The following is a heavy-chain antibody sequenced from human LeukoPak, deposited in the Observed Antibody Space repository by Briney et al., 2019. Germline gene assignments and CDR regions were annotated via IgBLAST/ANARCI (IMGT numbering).Heavy chain of an antibody. CDR2: IYYSGST. CDR3: ARHIGGSGSHDAFDI. D-gene: IGHD3-10*01. Sequence: SETLSLTCTVSGGSIRSSSYYWGWIRQPPGKGLEWIGSIYYSGSTNYNPSLKSRVTVSVDTSKNQFSLKLSSVTAADTAVYRYARHIGGSGSHDAFDIWGQGTMVTVSS. CDR1: GGSIRSSSYY. V-gene: IGHV4-39*01. J-gene: IGHJ3*02.